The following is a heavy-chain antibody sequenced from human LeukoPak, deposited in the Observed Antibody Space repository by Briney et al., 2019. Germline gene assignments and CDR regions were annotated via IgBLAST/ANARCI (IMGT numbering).Heavy chain of an antibody. CDR2: IIPVLGIA. D-gene: IGHD5-12*01. CDR1: GGTFSSYA. J-gene: IGHJ3*02. CDR3: ARDAYSGYDTQLAAFDI. V-gene: IGHV1-69*04. Sequence: ASVKVSCKASGGTFSSYAIGWVRQAPGQGLEWMGRIIPVLGIANYAQKFQGRVTITADKSTSTAYMELSSLRSEDTAVYYCARDAYSGYDTQLAAFDIWGQGTMVTVSS.